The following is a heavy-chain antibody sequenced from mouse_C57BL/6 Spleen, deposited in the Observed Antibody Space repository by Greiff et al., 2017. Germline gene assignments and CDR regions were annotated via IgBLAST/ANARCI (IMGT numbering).Heavy chain of an antibody. CDR3: ARALITTIYFDY. D-gene: IGHD1-1*01. CDR1: GFSLTSYG. J-gene: IGHJ2*01. Sequence: VQGVESGPGLVQPSQSLSITCTVSGFSLTSYGVHWVRQSPGKGLEWLGVIWSGGSTDYNAAFISRLSISKDNSKSQVFFKMNSLQADDTAIYDCARALITTIYFDYWGQGTTLTVSS. CDR2: IWSGGST. V-gene: IGHV2-2*01.